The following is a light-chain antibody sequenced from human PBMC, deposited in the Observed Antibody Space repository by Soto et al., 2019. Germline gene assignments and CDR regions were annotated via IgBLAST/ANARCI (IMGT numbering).Light chain of an antibody. V-gene: IGLV2-14*03. J-gene: IGLJ1*01. Sequence: QSALTQPASVSGSPGQSIAISCTGTSSDVGSDYNYVSWYQQHPGKAPKLMVYDVSTRPSGVSNRFSGSKSGTTASLTISGLQAEDEADYYCCSYTSISTYVFGTGTK. CDR1: SSDVGSDYNY. CDR3: CSYTSISTYV. CDR2: DVS.